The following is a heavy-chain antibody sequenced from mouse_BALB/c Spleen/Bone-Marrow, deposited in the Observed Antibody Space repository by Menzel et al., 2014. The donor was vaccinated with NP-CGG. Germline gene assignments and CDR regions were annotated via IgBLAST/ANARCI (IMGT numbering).Heavy chain of an antibody. V-gene: IGHV3-2*02. CDR3: ARWDYGDYAMDY. CDR2: ISYSSST. CDR1: GYSITSDYA. D-gene: IGHD1-2*01. J-gene: IGHJ4*01. Sequence: EVQLVESGPGLVKPSQSLSLTCTVTGYSITSDYAWNWIRQFQGNKLEWMGYISYSSSTNYNPSLKSRISTTRDTSKNQFFLQLNSVTAEDTATYYCARWDYGDYAMDYWGQGTSVTVSS.